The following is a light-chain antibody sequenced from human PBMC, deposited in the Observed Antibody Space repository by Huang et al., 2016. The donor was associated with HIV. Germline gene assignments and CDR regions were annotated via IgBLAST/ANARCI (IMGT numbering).Light chain of an antibody. Sequence: DIVMTQSPATLSVSPGERATLSCRASQSISSNLALYQQKPGQAPRLLIYGASTRATGIPARFSGGGSGTEFTLTISSLHSEDFAVYYCQQYDDWPPYTFGQGTKLEIK. CDR1: QSISSN. CDR2: GAS. J-gene: IGKJ2*01. V-gene: IGKV3-15*01. CDR3: QQYDDWPPYT.